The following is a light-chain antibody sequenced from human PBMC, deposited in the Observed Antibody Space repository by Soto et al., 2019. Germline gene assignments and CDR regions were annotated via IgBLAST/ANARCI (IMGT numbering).Light chain of an antibody. CDR3: SSYTSSSTYV. V-gene: IGLV2-14*01. CDR1: SGDVGGYNY. CDR2: DVS. Sequence: QSALTQPASVSGSPGQSITISCTGTSGDVGGYNYVSWYQQHPGKAPKLKIYDVSNRPSGVSNRFSGSKSGNTASLTISGLQAEDEADYYCSSYTSSSTYVFGTGTKVTVL. J-gene: IGLJ1*01.